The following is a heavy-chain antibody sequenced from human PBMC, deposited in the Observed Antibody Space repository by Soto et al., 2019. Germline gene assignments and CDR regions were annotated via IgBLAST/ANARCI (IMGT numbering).Heavy chain of an antibody. CDR2: ISSSSSTI. Sequence: EEQVVESGGGLVQPGGSLRLSCAASGFTFSSNSMNWVRQAPGKGLEWISYISSSSSTIYADSVKGRFTISRDNAKNSLYLQMNSLRDEDTAVYYCARVIWSGHLTSDLWGQGTLVTVSS. J-gene: IGHJ5*02. CDR1: GFTFSSNS. V-gene: IGHV3-48*02. D-gene: IGHD3-3*01. CDR3: ARVIWSGHLTSDL.